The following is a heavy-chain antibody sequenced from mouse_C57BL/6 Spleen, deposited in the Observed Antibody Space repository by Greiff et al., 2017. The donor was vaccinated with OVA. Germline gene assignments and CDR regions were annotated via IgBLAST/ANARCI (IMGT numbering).Heavy chain of an antibody. D-gene: IGHD1-1*01. CDR2: ISDGGSYT. J-gene: IGHJ4*01. V-gene: IGHV5-4*01. CDR1: GFTFSSYA. Sequence: EVQGVESGGGLVKPGGSLKLSCAASGFTFSSYAMSWVRQTPEKRLEWVATISDGGSYTYYPDNVKGRFTISRDNAKNNLYLQMSHLKSEDTAMYYCARDGYYGSTLDHWGQGTSVTGSS. CDR3: ARDGYYGSTLDH.